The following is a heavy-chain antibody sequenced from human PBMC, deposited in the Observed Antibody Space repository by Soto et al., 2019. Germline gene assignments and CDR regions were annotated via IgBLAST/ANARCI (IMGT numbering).Heavy chain of an antibody. CDR3: ARDVYGSGSYYNGIRYYYGMDV. Sequence: GGSLRLSCAASGFTFSSYDMNWFRQAPGKGLEWVSYIISSGSSIFYGDSVKGRFTISRDNAKNSLYLQMNSLRAEDTAVYYCARDVYGSGSYYNGIRYYYGMDVWGQGTTVTVSS. CDR1: GFTFSSYD. CDR2: IISSGSSI. D-gene: IGHD3-10*01. V-gene: IGHV3-48*03. J-gene: IGHJ6*02.